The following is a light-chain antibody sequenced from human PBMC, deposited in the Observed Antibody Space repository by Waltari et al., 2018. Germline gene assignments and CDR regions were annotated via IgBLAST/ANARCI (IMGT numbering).Light chain of an antibody. Sequence: SSELTQDPAVSVALGQTVRITCQGDSLRRYYASWYQQRPGQAPLLALYGQDNRPSGIPDRFSGSTSGNTASLTITRAQAEDAGVYYCLSRDTSSTRVFGGGTTLTV. J-gene: IGLJ3*02. CDR3: LSRDTSSTRV. V-gene: IGLV3-19*01. CDR2: GQD. CDR1: SLRRYY.